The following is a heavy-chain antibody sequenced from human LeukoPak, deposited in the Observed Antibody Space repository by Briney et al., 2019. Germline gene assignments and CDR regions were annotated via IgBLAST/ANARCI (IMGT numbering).Heavy chain of an antibody. CDR2: ISYDGSNK. J-gene: IGHJ4*02. Sequence: GGSLRLSCAASGFTFSSYAMHWVRQAPGKGLEWVAVISYDGSNKYYADSVKGRFTISRDNSKNTLYLQMNSLRAEDTAVYYCARDAPSYWGQGTLVTVSS. CDR1: GFTFSSYA. V-gene: IGHV3-30-3*01. CDR3: ARDAPSY.